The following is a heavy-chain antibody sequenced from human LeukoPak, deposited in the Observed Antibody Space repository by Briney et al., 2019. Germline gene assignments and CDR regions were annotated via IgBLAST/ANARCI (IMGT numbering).Heavy chain of an antibody. CDR3: VKRVAGSRGYDY. J-gene: IGHJ4*02. CDR2: ISTDGGGT. Sequence: SGGSLRLSCSASGFTFSNCAMHWVRQAPGKGLEYVSAISTDGGGTYYADSVKGRFTISRDNSKDTLFLQMSSLRPEDTAVYYCVKRVAGSRGYDYWGQGTLVTVSS. V-gene: IGHV3-64D*06. CDR1: GFTFSNCA. D-gene: IGHD3-22*01.